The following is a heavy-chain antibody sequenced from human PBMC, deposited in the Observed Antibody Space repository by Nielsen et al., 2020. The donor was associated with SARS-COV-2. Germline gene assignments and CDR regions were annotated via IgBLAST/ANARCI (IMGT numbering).Heavy chain of an antibody. D-gene: IGHD3-9*01. CDR3: ARDKYYTDSTGYQYYLDY. J-gene: IGHJ4*02. CDR2: ISDDGNNR. Sequence: GESLKISCAASAFTFSGYAMHWVRQAPGKGLEWVAFISDDGNNRYYADSVKGRFTTSRDNSKSTVYLQMNSLRAEDSAVYYCARDKYYTDSTGYQYYLDYWGQGTLVTVS. CDR1: AFTFSGYA. V-gene: IGHV3-30*04.